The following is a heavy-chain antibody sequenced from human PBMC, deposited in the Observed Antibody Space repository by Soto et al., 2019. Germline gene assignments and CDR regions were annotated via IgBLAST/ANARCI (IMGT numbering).Heavy chain of an antibody. J-gene: IGHJ4*02. V-gene: IGHV3-53*04. CDR1: GFTVSSNF. D-gene: IGHD3-10*01. CDR2: IYSGGST. CDR3: ARCLWFGERLYHDDS. Sequence: GGSLRLSCAASGFTVSSNFMNWVRQAPGKGLEWVSVIYSGGSTYYADSVKGRFTISRHNSKNTLYLQMNSLRAEDTAVYYCARCLWFGERLYHDDSWGQGTLVTVSS.